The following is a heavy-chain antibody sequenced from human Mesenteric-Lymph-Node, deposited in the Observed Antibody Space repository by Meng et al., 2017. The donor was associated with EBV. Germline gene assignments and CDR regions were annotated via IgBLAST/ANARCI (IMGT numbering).Heavy chain of an antibody. D-gene: IGHD3-10*01. CDR1: GYTFTSYG. CDR2: ISTYNGNT. Sequence: QGEVVQVGAEVKKPGASVTVSCKASGYTFTSYGISWVRQAPGQGLDWMGWISTYNGNTNYAQKVQGRVTITRETSTSTDYMELRSLRSDDTAVYYCARGRRDYDSGSYPDFDYSGQGTLVTVSS. J-gene: IGHJ4*02. CDR3: ARGRRDYDSGSYPDFDY. V-gene: IGHV1-18*01.